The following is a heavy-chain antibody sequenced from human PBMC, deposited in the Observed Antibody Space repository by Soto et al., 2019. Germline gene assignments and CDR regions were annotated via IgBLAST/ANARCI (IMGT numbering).Heavy chain of an antibody. CDR1: GGTFSSYA. J-gene: IGHJ4*02. CDR3: ARDQGYYYSSGYAHFDH. CDR2: INPIFGTA. Sequence: QVQLVQSGAEVKKPGSSVKVSCKASGGTFSSYAISWVRQAPGQGLEWMGGINPIFGTANYAQKFQGRVTITADESTITAYMELNSLISEDTAVYYCARDQGYYYSSGYAHFDHWGQGILVTVFS. D-gene: IGHD3-22*01. V-gene: IGHV1-69*01.